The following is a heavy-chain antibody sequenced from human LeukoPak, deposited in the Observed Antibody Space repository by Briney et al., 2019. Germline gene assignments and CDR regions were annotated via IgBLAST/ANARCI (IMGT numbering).Heavy chain of an antibody. CDR3: ARAGGPDGDYSPDYYYMDV. CDR1: GFTFSSYW. Sequence: GGSLRLSCAASGFTFSSYWMHWVRQAPGKGLVGVSRINSDGRITSYADSVKGRFTISRDNAKNSLYLQMNSLRAEDTAVYYCARAGGPDGDYSPDYYYMDVWGKGTTVTVSS. J-gene: IGHJ6*03. CDR2: INSDGRIT. D-gene: IGHD4-17*01. V-gene: IGHV3-74*01.